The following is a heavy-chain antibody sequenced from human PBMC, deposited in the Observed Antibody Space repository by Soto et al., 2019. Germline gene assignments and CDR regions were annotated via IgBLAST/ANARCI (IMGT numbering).Heavy chain of an antibody. CDR1: DGSITSSSYY. Sequence: QLHLRESGPGLVKPSETLSLTCTVSDGSITSSSYYWGWIRQPPGKGLEWIGSIYYSGSTYYNPSLKSRVTISVDTSNNQFSLKLSSVTAADTAVYYCATQEVGGSYVYTFDPWGQGTLVTVSS. V-gene: IGHV4-39*01. D-gene: IGHD1-26*01. CDR2: IYYSGST. J-gene: IGHJ5*02. CDR3: ATQEVGGSYVYTFDP.